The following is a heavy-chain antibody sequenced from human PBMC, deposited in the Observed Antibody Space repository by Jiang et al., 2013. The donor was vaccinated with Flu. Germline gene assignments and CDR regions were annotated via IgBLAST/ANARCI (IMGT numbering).Heavy chain of an antibody. Sequence: VGAIDGSSVWKYYAESVKGRFTVSRDNSKNILYLHMNSLRTEDAAVYYCAKNREPGAADFDYWGQGALVTVSS. D-gene: IGHD6-19*01. CDR2: IDGSSVWK. V-gene: IGHV3-23*01. J-gene: IGHJ4*02. CDR3: AKNREPGAADFDY.